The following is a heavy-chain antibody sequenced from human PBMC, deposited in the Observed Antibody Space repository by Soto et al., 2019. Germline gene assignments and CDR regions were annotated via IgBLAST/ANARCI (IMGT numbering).Heavy chain of an antibody. CDR2: ISTSKGDT. Sequence: QVQLVQSGPEVKKPGASVKVSCKTSGYTFTSYGISWVRQAPGQGLEWMGWISTSKGDTNYAQKLRGRVTMTTDTSTNTAYMKLRSLSSGDTAGYYCATQSPAFDYWRQGTLVTVSS. CDR1: GYTFTSYG. CDR3: ATQSPAFDY. V-gene: IGHV1-18*01. J-gene: IGHJ4*02.